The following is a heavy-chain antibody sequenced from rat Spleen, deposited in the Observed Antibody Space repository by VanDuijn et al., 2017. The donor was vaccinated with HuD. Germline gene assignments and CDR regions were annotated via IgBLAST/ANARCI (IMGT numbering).Heavy chain of an antibody. V-gene: IGHV5-29*01. CDR3: ARLDRRIRGFDY. J-gene: IGHJ2*01. D-gene: IGHD4-3*01. Sequence: EVQLVESGGGLVQPGRSLKLSCAASGFTFNNYGMAWGRQAPTKGLEWVATLIYDGSRTYYRDSVKGRFTISRDNAKSTLYLQMDSLRPEDTATYYCARLDRRIRGFDYWGQGVMVTVSS. CDR2: LIYDGSRT. CDR1: GFTFNNYG.